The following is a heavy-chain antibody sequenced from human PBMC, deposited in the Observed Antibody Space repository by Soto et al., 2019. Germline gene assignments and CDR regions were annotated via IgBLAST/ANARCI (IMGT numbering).Heavy chain of an antibody. J-gene: IGHJ5*02. D-gene: IGHD3-9*01. CDR3: AREDDTTGHYSWFDP. V-gene: IGHV1-69*01. CDR1: GTTFDSFP. CDR2: FVPMFGSA. Sequence: QVLLVQSGAEVKNPGSSVKVSCKPSGTTFDSFPFNWVRQAPGPGLEWMGGFVPMFGSASIAQRFQGRVRITADASTGTGYMELSDLRSEDTAIYYCAREDDTTGHYSWFDPWGPGTLVTVSS.